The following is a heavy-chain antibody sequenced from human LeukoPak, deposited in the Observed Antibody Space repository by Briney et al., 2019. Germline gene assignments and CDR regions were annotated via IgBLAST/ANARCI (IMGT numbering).Heavy chain of an antibody. CDR3: ARGLLGYSNNWYLLGWFDP. CDR2: ISSRSSYM. J-gene: IGHJ5*02. Sequence: PGGSLRLSCAASGFTFSSYSMNWVRQAPGKGLEWVSSISSRSSYMYYEDSVKGRFTISRDNAKNSLYLQMNSLRAEDTAVYYCARGLLGYSNNWYLLGWFDPWGQGTLVTVSS. CDR1: GFTFSSYS. D-gene: IGHD6-13*01. V-gene: IGHV3-21*01.